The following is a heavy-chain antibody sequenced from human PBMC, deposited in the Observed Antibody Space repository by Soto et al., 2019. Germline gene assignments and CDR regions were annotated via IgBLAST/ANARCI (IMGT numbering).Heavy chain of an antibody. J-gene: IGHJ4*02. CDR1: GYTFTNHG. CDR3: ARDLYPLAYYFDY. Sequence: QVQLVQSGAEVKKPGASVKVSCKASGYTFTNHGISWVLQAPGQGLEWLGWISGHNGNTKYAQRLQGRVTMTTDTSTSTAYMELRSLKSDDTAAYYCARDLYPLAYYFDYWGQGTLVTVSS. V-gene: IGHV1-18*01. CDR2: ISGHNGNT.